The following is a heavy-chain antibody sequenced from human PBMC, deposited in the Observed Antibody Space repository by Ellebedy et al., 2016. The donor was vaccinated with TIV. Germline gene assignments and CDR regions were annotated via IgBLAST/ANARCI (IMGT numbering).Heavy chain of an antibody. CDR3: GRHGNWGSPDY. CDR1: GGSFSDYY. Sequence: SETLSLXXAVYGGSFSDYYWTWIRQPPGKGLEWIGEINHSGSTTNNPSLKSRVTISVDTSKNQFSLKLTSVTAADTAGYYCGRHGNWGSPDYWGQGTLVTVSS. V-gene: IGHV4-34*01. J-gene: IGHJ4*02. D-gene: IGHD7-27*01. CDR2: INHSGST.